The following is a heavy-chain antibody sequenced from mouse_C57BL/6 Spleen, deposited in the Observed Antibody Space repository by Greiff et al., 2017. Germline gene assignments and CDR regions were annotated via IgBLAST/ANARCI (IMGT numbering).Heavy chain of an antibody. J-gene: IGHJ2*01. Sequence: QVQLQQSGPELVKPGASVKISCKASGYTFTDYYINWVKQRPGQGLEWIGWIFPGSGSNYYNEKFKGKATLTVDKSSSTAYMLLSSLTSEDSAVYSGARPGRSRYYCDYWGQGATLTVSS. V-gene: IGHV1-75*01. CDR1: GYTFTDYY. D-gene: IGHD1-1*01. CDR3: ARPGRSRYYCDY. CDR2: IFPGSGSN.